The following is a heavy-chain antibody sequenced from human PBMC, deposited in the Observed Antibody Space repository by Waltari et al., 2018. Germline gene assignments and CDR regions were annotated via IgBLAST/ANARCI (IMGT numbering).Heavy chain of an antibody. V-gene: IGHV3-7*01. D-gene: IGHD1-26*01. J-gene: IGHJ4*02. Sequence: EVQLVESGGGLVQPGGSLRLSCAASGFTFGNYWMSWVRQAPGKGLEWVANIRHDNSEIYYVDSVKGRFTISRDNAKNSLFLQMNSLRGEDTAVYYCARDPGRVGFDYWGQGTLVTVSS. CDR1: GFTFGNYW. CDR2: IRHDNSEI. CDR3: ARDPGRVGFDY.